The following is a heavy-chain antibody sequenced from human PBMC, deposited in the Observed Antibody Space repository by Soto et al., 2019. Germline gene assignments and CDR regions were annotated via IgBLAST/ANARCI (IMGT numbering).Heavy chain of an antibody. CDR2: INAGNGNT. Sequence: GASVKVSCKASGYTFTSYAMHWVRQAPGQRLEWMGWINAGNGNTKYSQKFQGRVTITRDTSASTAYMELSSLRSEDTAVYYCAASITMIVVDTYGMDVWGQGTTVTVSS. CDR1: GYTFTSYA. CDR3: AASITMIVVDTYGMDV. D-gene: IGHD3-22*01. J-gene: IGHJ6*02. V-gene: IGHV1-3*01.